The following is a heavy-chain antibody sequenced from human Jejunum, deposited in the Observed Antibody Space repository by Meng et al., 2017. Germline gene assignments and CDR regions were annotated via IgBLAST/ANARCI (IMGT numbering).Heavy chain of an antibody. CDR3: ARLVKS. D-gene: IGHD4-23*01. J-gene: IGHJ4*02. CDR2: FTGSNNT. Sequence: GELVEAGGGVVLPGGCLRLSCEASGFTFSGVSMSWVRQAPGKGLEWISVFTGSNNTYYADSVKGRFTVSRDDSKNTLFLQMNSLRGEDTAVYYCARLVKSWGQGTLVTVSS. V-gene: IGHV3-23*04. CDR1: GFTFSGVS.